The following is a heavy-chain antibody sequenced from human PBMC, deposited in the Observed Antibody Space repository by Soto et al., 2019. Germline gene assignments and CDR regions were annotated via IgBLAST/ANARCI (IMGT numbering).Heavy chain of an antibody. CDR3: TTPTIFGVVRADYLSMDV. CDR1: GFTFSNAW. D-gene: IGHD3-3*01. V-gene: IGHV3-15*07. J-gene: IGHJ6*02. CDR2: IKSKTDGGTT. Sequence: GGSLRLSCAASGFTFSNAWMNWVRQAPGKGLEWVGRIKSKTDGGTTDYAAPVKGRFTISRDDSKNTLYLQMNSLKTEDTAVYYCTTPTIFGVVRADYLSMDVWGQGTTVTVSS.